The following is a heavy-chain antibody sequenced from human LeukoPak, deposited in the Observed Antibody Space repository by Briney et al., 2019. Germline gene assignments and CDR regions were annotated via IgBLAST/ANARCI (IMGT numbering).Heavy chain of an antibody. CDR2: IKPSGGST. V-gene: IGHV1-46*01. D-gene: IGHD6-13*01. Sequence: EASVKVSCKASGYTFTTYYIHWVRQAPGQGLEWMGIIKPSGGSTSYAQKFQGRVTMTRDTSTSTVYMEVSSPRSEDTAVYYCARVNGQQLAIDYWGQGTLVTVSS. J-gene: IGHJ4*02. CDR3: ARVNGQQLAIDY. CDR1: GYTFTTYY.